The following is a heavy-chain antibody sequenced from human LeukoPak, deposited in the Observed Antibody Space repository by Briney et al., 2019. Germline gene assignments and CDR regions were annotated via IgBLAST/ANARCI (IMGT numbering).Heavy chain of an antibody. D-gene: IGHD4-17*01. J-gene: IGHJ4*02. V-gene: IGHV3-21*01. CDR1: GFTFSSYG. CDR3: ARIAVTYSFDY. CDR2: ISYSSSYI. Sequence: GGSLRLSCAASGFTFSSYGMSWVRQAPGKGLEWVSSISYSSSYIYYADSMKGRFTISRDNAKNSLYLQMNSLRVEDTAVYYCARIAVTYSFDYWGQGTLVTVSS.